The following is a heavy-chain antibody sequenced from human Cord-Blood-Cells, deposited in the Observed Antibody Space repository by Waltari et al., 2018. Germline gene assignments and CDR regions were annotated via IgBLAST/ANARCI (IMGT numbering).Heavy chain of an antibody. CDR3: ARQGLNWHLDY. D-gene: IGHD1-1*01. J-gene: IGHJ4*02. Sequence: QLQLQESGPGLVKPSETLSLTCTVSAGSISSSSYYWGWIRQPPGKGLEWIGSIYYSGGTYYNPSLKSRVTISVDTSKNQFSLKLSSVTAADTAVYYCARQGLNWHLDYWGQGTLVTVSS. V-gene: IGHV4-39*01. CDR2: IYYSGGT. CDR1: AGSISSSSYY.